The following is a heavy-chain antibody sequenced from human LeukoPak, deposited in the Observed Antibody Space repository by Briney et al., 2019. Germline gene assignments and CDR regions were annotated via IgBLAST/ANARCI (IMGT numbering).Heavy chain of an antibody. D-gene: IGHD2-15*01. J-gene: IGHJ6*02. CDR1: GGSFSGYY. CDR2: INHSGST. CDR3: AREFCSGGSCYYYYGMDV. V-gene: IGHV4-34*01. Sequence: SETLSLTCAVYGGSFSGYYWSWIRQPPGKGLEWIGEINHSGSTNYNPSLKSRVTISVDTSKNQSSLKLSSVTAADTAVYYCAREFCSGGSCYYYYGMDVWGQGTTVTVSS.